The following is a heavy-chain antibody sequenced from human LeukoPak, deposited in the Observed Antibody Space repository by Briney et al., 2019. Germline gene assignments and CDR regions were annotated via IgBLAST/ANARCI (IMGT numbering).Heavy chain of an antibody. D-gene: IGHD4-23*01. Sequence: GASVKDSCKASGGTFSSYAISWVRQAPGQGLEWMGGIIPIFGTANYAQKFQGRVTITTDESTSTAYKELSSLRSEDTAVYYCAVVVTPGGWGQGTLVTVSS. CDR3: AVVVTPGG. CDR1: GGTFSSYA. V-gene: IGHV1-69*05. J-gene: IGHJ4*02. CDR2: IIPIFGTA.